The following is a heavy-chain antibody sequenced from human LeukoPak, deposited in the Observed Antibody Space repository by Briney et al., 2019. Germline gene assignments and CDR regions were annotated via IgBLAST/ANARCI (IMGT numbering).Heavy chain of an antibody. CDR3: VLRLGELSLFDFDY. Sequence: ASVKVSCKVSGYTLTESSMHWVRQAPGKGLEWMGGFDPEDGETIYAQKFQGRVTMTEDTSTDTAYMELSSLRSEDTAVYYCVLRLGELSLFDFDYWGQGTLVAVSS. CDR2: FDPEDGET. CDR1: GYTLTESS. J-gene: IGHJ4*02. V-gene: IGHV1-24*01. D-gene: IGHD3-16*02.